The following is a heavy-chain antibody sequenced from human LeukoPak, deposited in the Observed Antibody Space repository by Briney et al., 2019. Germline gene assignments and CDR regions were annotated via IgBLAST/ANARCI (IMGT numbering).Heavy chain of an antibody. Sequence: GGSLRLSCAASGFTFSSYGMHWVRQAPGKGLEGVAFIRYDGSNKYYADSVKGRFTISRDNSKNTLYLQMNSLRAEDTAVYYCARDNMRSGAPVTPGNWLIDPWGQGTLVTVSS. CDR2: IRYDGSNK. D-gene: IGHD3-9*01. CDR1: GFTFSSYG. J-gene: IGHJ5*02. CDR3: ARDNMRSGAPVTPGNWLIDP. V-gene: IGHV3-30*02.